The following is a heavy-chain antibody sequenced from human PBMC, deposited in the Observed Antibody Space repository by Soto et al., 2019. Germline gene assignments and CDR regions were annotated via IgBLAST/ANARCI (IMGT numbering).Heavy chain of an antibody. CDR3: AKPLQQWLLQGSGVDV. CDR1: GFSFSEYS. V-gene: IGHV3-23*01. Sequence: GGSLRLSCAASGFSFSEYSMTWVRQAPGKGLQWVSAISGDTATTHYADSVKGRFTISRDNSRDTLYLQMNSLRVEDTAIYYCAKPLQQWLLQGSGVDVWGQGTKVTVSS. J-gene: IGHJ6*02. D-gene: IGHD6-19*01. CDR2: ISGDTATT.